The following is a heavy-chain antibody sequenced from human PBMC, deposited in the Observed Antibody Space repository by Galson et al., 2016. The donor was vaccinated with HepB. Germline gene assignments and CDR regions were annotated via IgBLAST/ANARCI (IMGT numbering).Heavy chain of an antibody. J-gene: IGHJ5*02. CDR2: MNPNSGNT. D-gene: IGHD5-12*01. Sequence: SVKVSCKASGYTFTSYDINWVRQATGQGLEWMGWMNPNSGNTGYAQKFQGRVTMTRNTSISTAYMELSSLRSEDTAVYYCARGGGGLRSRDNWLDPWGQGTLVTVSS. V-gene: IGHV1-8*01. CDR3: ARGGGGLRSRDNWLDP. CDR1: GYTFTSYD.